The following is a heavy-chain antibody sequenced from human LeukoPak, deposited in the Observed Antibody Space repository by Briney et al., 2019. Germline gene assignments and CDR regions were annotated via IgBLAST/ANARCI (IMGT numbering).Heavy chain of an antibody. Sequence: SVKVSCTASGFTFTSSTIQWVRQARGQRLAWIGWIVVGSGNTNYAQKFQERVIITRDMSTTTVYMELSSLRSEDTAVYYCAGTLWFGELTLDYWGQGTLVAVSS. D-gene: IGHD3-10*01. CDR2: IVVGSGNT. J-gene: IGHJ4*02. CDR1: GFTFTSST. V-gene: IGHV1-58*02. CDR3: AGTLWFGELTLDY.